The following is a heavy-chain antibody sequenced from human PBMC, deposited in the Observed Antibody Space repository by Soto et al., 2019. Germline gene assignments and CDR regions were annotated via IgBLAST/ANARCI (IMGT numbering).Heavy chain of an antibody. V-gene: IGHV3-23*01. CDR3: AKGCGYSYGYDAFDF. D-gene: IGHD5-18*01. CDR2: ISGSGGST. Sequence: EVQLLESGGGLVQPGGSLRLSCAASGFTFSSYAMSWVRQAPGKGLEWVSAISGSGGSTYYADSVKGRFTISRDNSKNTLYLQMKRLGAEETAVYYCAKGCGYSYGYDAFDFWGQGTMVTVSS. J-gene: IGHJ3*01. CDR1: GFTFSSYA.